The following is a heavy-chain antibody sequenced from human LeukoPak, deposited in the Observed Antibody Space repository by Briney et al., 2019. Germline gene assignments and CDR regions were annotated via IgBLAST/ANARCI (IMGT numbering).Heavy chain of an antibody. Sequence: SETLSLTCAVYGGSFSGYYWSWIRQPPGKGLEWIGEINHSGSTNYNPSLKSRVTISVDTSKNQFSLKLSSVTAADTAVYYCARLSSSGPPGERFDPWGQGTLVNVSS. CDR3: ARLSSSGPPGERFDP. CDR2: INHSGST. CDR1: GGSFSGYY. V-gene: IGHV4-34*01. D-gene: IGHD6-25*01. J-gene: IGHJ5*02.